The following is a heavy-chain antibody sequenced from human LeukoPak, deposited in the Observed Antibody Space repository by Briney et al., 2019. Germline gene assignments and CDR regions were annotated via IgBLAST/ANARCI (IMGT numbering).Heavy chain of an antibody. CDR1: GYSFTSYW. CDR2: ICPGDSDT. CDR3: ARGPRGGYGGAFGY. J-gene: IGHJ4*02. V-gene: IGHV5-51*01. D-gene: IGHD5-12*01. Sequence: PGESLKISCKGSGYSFTSYWIAWVRQMPGKDLEGLGIICPGDSDTRYSPSFQGQVTISADKSISPASLQWSSLRASDTAIYYCARGPRGGYGGAFGYWGQGTLVTVSS.